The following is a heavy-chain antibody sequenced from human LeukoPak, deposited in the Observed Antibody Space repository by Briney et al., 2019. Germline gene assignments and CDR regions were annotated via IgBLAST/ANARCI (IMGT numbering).Heavy chain of an antibody. CDR3: ATDFRGIGAN. Sequence: ASVKVSCKVSGYTLTELSMHWVRQPPGKVLDWMGGFDPEDGETIYAQKFQGRVTMTEDTSTDIGYMELSSLRSEDTAVYYCATDFRGIGANWGQGTLVTVSS. CDR1: GYTLTELS. CDR2: FDPEDGET. V-gene: IGHV1-24*01. J-gene: IGHJ4*02. D-gene: IGHD6-13*01.